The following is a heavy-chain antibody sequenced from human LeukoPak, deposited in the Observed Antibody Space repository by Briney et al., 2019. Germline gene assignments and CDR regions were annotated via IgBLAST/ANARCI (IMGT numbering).Heavy chain of an antibody. CDR3: ARRVLLTRMVDY. Sequence: PSETLSLTCTVSGGSISSSSYYWGWLRQPPGKGLEWIGSIYYSGSTYYNPSLKSRVTISVDTSKNQFSLKLSSVTAADTAVYYCARRVLLTRMVDYWGQGTLVTVSS. CDR1: GGSISSSSYY. J-gene: IGHJ4*02. CDR2: IYYSGST. V-gene: IGHV4-39*01. D-gene: IGHD3-10*01.